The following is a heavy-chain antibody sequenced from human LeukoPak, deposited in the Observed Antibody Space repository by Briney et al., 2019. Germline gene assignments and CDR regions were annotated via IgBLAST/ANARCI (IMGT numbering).Heavy chain of an antibody. D-gene: IGHD3-10*01. CDR1: GFTFSSCG. CDR3: AKEQGSGSYRTADY. CDR2: ITYDGDTT. Sequence: GGSLRLSCAASGFTFSSCGMHRVRQAPGKGLEWVAVITYDGDTTYFEDSVKGRFTISRDTSKSTLYLQMNSLGAVDTAVYYCAKEQGSGSYRTADYWGQGTLVTVSS. V-gene: IGHV3-30*18. J-gene: IGHJ4*02.